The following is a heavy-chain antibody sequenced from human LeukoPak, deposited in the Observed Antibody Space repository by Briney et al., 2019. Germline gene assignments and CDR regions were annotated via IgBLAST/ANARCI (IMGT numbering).Heavy chain of an antibody. CDR2: ISYDGSNK. CDR3: AIVHRIAVAGGGDY. CDR1: GFTFSSYS. D-gene: IGHD6-19*01. Sequence: GGSLRLSCAASGFTFSSYSMHWVRQAPGKGLEWVAVISYDGSNKYYADSVKGGFTISRDNSKNTLYMQMNSLRAEDTAVYYCAIVHRIAVAGGGDYWGQGTLVTVSS. V-gene: IGHV3-30*03. J-gene: IGHJ4*02.